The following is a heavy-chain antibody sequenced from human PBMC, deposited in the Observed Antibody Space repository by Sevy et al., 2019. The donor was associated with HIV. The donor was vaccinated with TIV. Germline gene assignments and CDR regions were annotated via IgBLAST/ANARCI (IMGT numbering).Heavy chain of an antibody. CDR2: INYSGST. J-gene: IGHJ4*02. V-gene: IGHV4-39*01. CDR1: GASISSSGYY. Sequence: SETLSLTCTVSGASISSSGYYWGWIRQPPGKGLEWIASINYSGSTFYNPSFKSRVTISADTSKNQFSLRLSSVTAADSSIYYCAGPKLTLINGWHYFDYWGQGTVVTVSS. CDR3: AGPKLTLINGWHYFDY. D-gene: IGHD6-19*01.